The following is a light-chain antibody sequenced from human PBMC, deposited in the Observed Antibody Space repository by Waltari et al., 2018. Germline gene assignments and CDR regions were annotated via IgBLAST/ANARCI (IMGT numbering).Light chain of an antibody. V-gene: IGKV1-NL1*01. Sequence: CRSSQGIGNSLAWYHQKPWKAPKLLLFAASRLESGVPSRFSGSGSGTDYTLTISSLQPEDFATYYCQQYYGTLLTFGGGTKVEIK. CDR1: QGIGNS. CDR2: AAS. CDR3: QQYYGTLLT. J-gene: IGKJ4*01.